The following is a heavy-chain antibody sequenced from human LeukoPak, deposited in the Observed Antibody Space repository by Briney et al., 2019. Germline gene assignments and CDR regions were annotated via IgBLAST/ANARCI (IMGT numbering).Heavy chain of an antibody. CDR1: GYTFTGYY. D-gene: IGHD5-18*01. J-gene: IGHJ5*02. CDR2: INPNSGGT. Sequence: ASVKVSCKASGYTFTGYYMHWVRQAPGQGLEWMGWINPNSGGTNYAQKFQGRVTMTRDTSISTAYMELSRLRSDDTAVYYCARYRGYSNGFDPWGQGTLVTVSS. CDR3: ARYRGYSNGFDP. V-gene: IGHV1-2*02.